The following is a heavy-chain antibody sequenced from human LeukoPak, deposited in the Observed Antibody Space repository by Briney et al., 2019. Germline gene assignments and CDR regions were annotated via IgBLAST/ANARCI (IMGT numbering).Heavy chain of an antibody. CDR1: GFTFGDYA. CDR3: TRSGGPRLAYCGGDCYSVFDY. Sequence: PGRSLRLSCTASGFTFGDYAMSWVRQAPGKGLEWVGFIRSKAYSGTTEYAASVKGRFTISRDDSKSIAYLQMNSLKTEDTAVYYCTRSGGPRLAYCGGDCYSVFDYWGQGTLVTVSS. CDR2: IRSKAYSGTT. J-gene: IGHJ4*02. D-gene: IGHD2-21*02. V-gene: IGHV3-49*04.